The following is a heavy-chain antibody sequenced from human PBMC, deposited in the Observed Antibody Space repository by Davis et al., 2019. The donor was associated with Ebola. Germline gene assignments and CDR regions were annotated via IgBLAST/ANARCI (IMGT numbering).Heavy chain of an antibody. CDR1: GGSINKYF. Sequence: MPSETLSLTCSVSGGSINKYFWSWIRQPPGQGLEWVGYMYYNGSTKYNPSLKNRVTMSVDTSKTQFSLKLSSVTAADTAVYYCARDRGGLVILPGASGYSYFYGMDVWGKGTTVTVSS. J-gene: IGHJ6*04. D-gene: IGHD2/OR15-2a*01. CDR3: ARDRGGLVILPGASGYSYFYGMDV. CDR2: MYYNGST. V-gene: IGHV4-59*01.